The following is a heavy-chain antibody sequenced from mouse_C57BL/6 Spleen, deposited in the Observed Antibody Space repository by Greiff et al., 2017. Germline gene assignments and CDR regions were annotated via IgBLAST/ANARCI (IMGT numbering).Heavy chain of an antibody. V-gene: IGHV14-1*01. J-gene: IGHJ3*01. CDR2: IDPEDGDT. CDR3: TVTTVGGFAY. Sequence: EVQLQQSGAELVRPGASVKLSCTASGFNIKDYYMHWVKQRPEQGLEWIGRIDPEDGDTEYAPKFQGKATITADTSSNTAYLQLSSLTSEDTAVSYCTVTTVGGFAYWGQGTLVTVSA. D-gene: IGHD1-1*01. CDR1: GFNIKDYY.